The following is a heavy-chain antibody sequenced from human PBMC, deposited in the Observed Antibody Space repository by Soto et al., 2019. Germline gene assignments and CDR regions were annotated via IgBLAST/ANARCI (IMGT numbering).Heavy chain of an antibody. V-gene: IGHV3-23*01. J-gene: IGHJ4*02. D-gene: IGHD5-18*01. CDR3: AKGEGYSYRRPVDY. Sequence: EVQLLESGGGLVQPGGSLRLPCAASGFTFSSYAMSWVRQAPGKGLEWVSAISGSGGSTYYADSVKGRFTISRDNSKNTLYLQMNSLRAEDTAVYYCAKGEGYSYRRPVDYWGQGTLVTVSS. CDR1: GFTFSSYA. CDR2: ISGSGGST.